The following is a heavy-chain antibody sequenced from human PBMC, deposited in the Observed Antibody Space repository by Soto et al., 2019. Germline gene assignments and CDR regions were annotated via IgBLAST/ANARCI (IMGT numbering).Heavy chain of an antibody. CDR3: AREGVAARTFDY. J-gene: IGHJ4*02. V-gene: IGHV4-34*01. Sequence: SETLSLTCAVYGGSFSGYYWSWIRQPPGKGLEWIGEINHSGSTNYNPSLKSRVTISVDTSKNQFSLKLSSVTAADTAVYYCAREGVAARTFDYWGQGTLVTVSS. D-gene: IGHD6-6*01. CDR2: INHSGST. CDR1: GGSFSGYY.